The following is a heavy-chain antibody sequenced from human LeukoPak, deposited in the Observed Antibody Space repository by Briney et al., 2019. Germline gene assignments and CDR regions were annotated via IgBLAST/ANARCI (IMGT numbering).Heavy chain of an antibody. CDR1: GGSLSGYS. Sequence: SETLSLTCAVYGGSLSGYSWSWIRQPPGKGLEWIGEINHSGSTNYNPSLKSRVTISVDTSKNQFSLKLSSVTAADTAVYYCARATRYWGQGTLVTVSS. J-gene: IGHJ4*02. V-gene: IGHV4-34*01. CDR2: INHSGST. CDR3: ARATRY.